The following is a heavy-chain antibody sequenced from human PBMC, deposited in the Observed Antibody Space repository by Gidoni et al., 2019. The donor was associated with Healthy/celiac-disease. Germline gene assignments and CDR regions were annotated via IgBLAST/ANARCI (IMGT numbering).Heavy chain of an antibody. V-gene: IGHV3-7*01. J-gene: IGHJ4*02. D-gene: IGHD5-12*01. CDR2: IKQDGSEK. Sequence: EVQLVESGGGLVQPGGSLRLSCAASGFTFSSYWMSWVRQAPGKGLEWVANIKQDGSEKYYVDSVKGRFTISRDNAKNSLYLQMNSLRAEDTAVYYCARDAGYSGYDSLDYWGQGTLVTVSS. CDR3: ARDAGYSGYDSLDY. CDR1: GFTFSSYW.